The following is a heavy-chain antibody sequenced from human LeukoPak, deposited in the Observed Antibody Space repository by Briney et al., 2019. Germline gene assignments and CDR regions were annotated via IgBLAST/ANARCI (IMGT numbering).Heavy chain of an antibody. J-gene: IGHJ4*02. D-gene: IGHD3-22*01. CDR1: GFTFSSYG. CDR3: ARGTTLYDSSGDDFDY. V-gene: IGHV3-33*01. Sequence: PGGSLRLSCAASGFTFSSYGMHWVRQAPGKGLEWVAVIWYDGSNKYYADSVKGRFTISRDNSKNTLYLQMNSLRDEDTAVYYCARGTTLYDSSGDDFDYWGQGTLVTVSS. CDR2: IWYDGSNK.